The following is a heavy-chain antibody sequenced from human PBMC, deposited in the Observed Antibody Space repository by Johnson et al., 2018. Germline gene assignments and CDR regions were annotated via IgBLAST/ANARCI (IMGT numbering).Heavy chain of an antibody. CDR2: VNPNSGHA. J-gene: IGHJ1*01. CDR3: ATVTPEYFQH. Sequence: QVQLGEAGAEVKKAGASVKVSCNASGYTFTSYDINWVRQATGQGLEWMAYVNPNSGHAGYSQKFQGRITVTRDTSISTVYMELSSLGSDDTAVYYCATVTPEYFQHWGQGTLVTVSS. V-gene: IGHV1-8*01. CDR1: GYTFTSYD.